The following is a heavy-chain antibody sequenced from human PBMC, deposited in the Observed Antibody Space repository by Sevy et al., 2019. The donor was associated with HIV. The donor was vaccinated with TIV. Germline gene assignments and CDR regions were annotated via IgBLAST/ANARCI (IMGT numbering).Heavy chain of an antibody. J-gene: IGHJ4*02. CDR1: GFTFSSYW. CDR2: VKQDGSVK. Sequence: GSLRLSCAASGFTFSSYWMNWVRQAPGKGLEWVASVKQDGSVKYYVDSVKGRFTISRDNAKNSLYLQMNSLRAEDTAVYYCASWSSGGFDYWGQGTLVTVSS. CDR3: ASWSSGGFDY. V-gene: IGHV3-7*01. D-gene: IGHD2-15*01.